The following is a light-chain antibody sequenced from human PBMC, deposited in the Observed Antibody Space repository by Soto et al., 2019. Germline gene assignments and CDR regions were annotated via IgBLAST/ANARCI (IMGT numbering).Light chain of an antibody. CDR3: QKYNSAPNA. J-gene: IGKJ2*01. CDR2: AAS. Sequence: DIQMTQSPSSLSASVGDRVTITCRASQDIRNYLAWYQQKPGKVPKLLIYAASTLQAGVQSRFSGSGSGTVFTLTINSLQPEDVATYYGQKYNSAPNAFGRGTRLEIK. CDR1: QDIRNY. V-gene: IGKV1-27*01.